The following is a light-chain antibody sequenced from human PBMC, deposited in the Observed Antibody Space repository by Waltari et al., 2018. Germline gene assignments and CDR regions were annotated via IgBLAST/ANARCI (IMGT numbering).Light chain of an antibody. CDR3: QQRKNWPVT. V-gene: IGKV3-11*01. CDR2: DTY. Sequence: ETVLTQSPATLSLSPGERATLSCRASQSVQNYLAWYQQRPGQAPRLLIYDTYARASGIPARLSGGGSDTDFTLTISSLEPEDFAVYYCQQRKNWPVTFGGGTKVDIK. J-gene: IGKJ4*01. CDR1: QSVQNY.